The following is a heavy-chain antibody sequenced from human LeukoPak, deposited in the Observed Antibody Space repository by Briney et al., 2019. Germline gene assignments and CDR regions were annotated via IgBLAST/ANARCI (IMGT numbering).Heavy chain of an antibody. Sequence: PSETLSLTCTVSGGTISSYYWSWIRQPPGKGLEWNGYIFYSGSTNYNPSLKSRVTFSEDTSKNQFSLKLTSVTAADTAVYYCARGSDGYIDYWGQGTLVTVSS. D-gene: IGHD2-21*01. CDR1: GGTISSYY. V-gene: IGHV4-59*01. CDR3: ARGSDGYIDY. CDR2: IFYSGST. J-gene: IGHJ4*02.